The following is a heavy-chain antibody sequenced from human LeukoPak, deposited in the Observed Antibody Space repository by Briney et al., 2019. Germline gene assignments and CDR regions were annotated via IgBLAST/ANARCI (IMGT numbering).Heavy chain of an antibody. CDR1: GGSIRSYY. J-gene: IGHJ4*02. V-gene: IGHV4-59*01. CDR3: ARTGSTVTMLYPFDH. Sequence: PSETLFLTCTVSGGSIRSYYWSWIRQPPGKGLEWIGYIYYSGSTNYNPSLKSRVSISVDTSKNQFSLKLSSVTAADTAMYYCARTGSTVTMLYPFDHWGQGTLVTVSS. CDR2: IYYSGST. D-gene: IGHD4-17*01.